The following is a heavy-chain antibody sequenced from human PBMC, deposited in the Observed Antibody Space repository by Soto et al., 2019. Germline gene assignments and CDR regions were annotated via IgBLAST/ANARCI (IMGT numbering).Heavy chain of an antibody. CDR3: ASPTCNAFDS. J-gene: IGHJ3*02. Sequence: QLLESGPGLVKPSETLSLTCTVSGGSISSSNYYWGWIRQPPGKGLEWIGSIYYSGSTSYNSSLKSRVTISVDTSKNQFSLRLRSVTVADTAVYYCASPTCNAFDSWCQGTIDTVSS. CDR1: GGSISSSNYY. V-gene: IGHV4-39*01. D-gene: IGHD4-4*01. CDR2: IYYSGST.